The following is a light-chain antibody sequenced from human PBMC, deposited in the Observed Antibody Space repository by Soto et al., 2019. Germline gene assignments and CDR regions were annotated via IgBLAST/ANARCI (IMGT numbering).Light chain of an antibody. V-gene: IGKV1-27*01. CDR3: QKYNSAPWT. CDR2: SAS. CDR1: QGISSY. Sequence: DIQMTQSPSSLSASVGDRVTITCRASQGISSYLAWYQQKSGKVPKLLIYSASTLQSGVPSRFSGSGSGTDFTLTISSLQPEDVATYYCQKYNSAPWTFDQGTKVEIK. J-gene: IGKJ1*01.